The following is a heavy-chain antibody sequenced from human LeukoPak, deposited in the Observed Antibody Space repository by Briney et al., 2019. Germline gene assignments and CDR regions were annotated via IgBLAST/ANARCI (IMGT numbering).Heavy chain of an antibody. CDR1: GYSISSGYY. CDR3: ARVYDSSGYYGYASDY. J-gene: IGHJ4*02. Sequence: PSETLSLTCTVSGYSISSGYYWGWIRQPPGKGLEWIGSIYHSGSTYYNPSLKSRVTISVDTSKNQFSLKLSSVTAADTAVYYCARVYDSSGYYGYASDYWGQGTLVTVSS. CDR2: IYHSGST. V-gene: IGHV4-38-2*02. D-gene: IGHD3-22*01.